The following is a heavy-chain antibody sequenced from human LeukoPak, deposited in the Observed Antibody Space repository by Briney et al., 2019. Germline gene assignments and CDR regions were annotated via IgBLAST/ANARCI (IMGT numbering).Heavy chain of an antibody. CDR1: GGSISSSSYY. Sequence: SETLSLTCTVSGGSISSSSYYWGWIRQPPGKGLEWIGSIYYSGSTYYNPSLKSRVTISVDTSKNQFSLKLSSVTAADTAVYYCARDIVVVPAAMLPTTNWFDPWGQGTLVTVSS. V-gene: IGHV4-39*07. J-gene: IGHJ5*02. CDR3: ARDIVVVPAAMLPTTNWFDP. CDR2: IYYSGST. D-gene: IGHD2-2*01.